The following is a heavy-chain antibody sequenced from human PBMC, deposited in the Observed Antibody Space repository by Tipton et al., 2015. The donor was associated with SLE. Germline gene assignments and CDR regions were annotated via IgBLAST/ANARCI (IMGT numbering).Heavy chain of an antibody. J-gene: IGHJ4*02. CDR2: INHSGST. CDR3: ARGTYQPLLYFDY. Sequence: GLVKPSETLSLTCTVSGGSISSYYWSWIRQPPGKGLEWIGEINHSGSTNYNPSLKSRVTISVDTSKNQFSLKLSSVTAADTAVYYCARGTYQPLLYFDYWGQGTLVTVSS. V-gene: IGHV4-34*01. CDR1: GGSISSYY. D-gene: IGHD2-2*01.